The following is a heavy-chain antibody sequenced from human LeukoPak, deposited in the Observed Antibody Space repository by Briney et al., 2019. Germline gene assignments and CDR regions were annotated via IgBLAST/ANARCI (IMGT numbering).Heavy chain of an antibody. CDR1: GYTFTTYG. CDR3: ARAELLRFGELKNWFDP. J-gene: IGHJ5*02. D-gene: IGHD3-10*01. V-gene: IGHV1-18*01. Sequence: GASVKVSCKAAGYTFTTYGISWVRQAPGQGLEWVGWISAYNGNTHNAQKTQGRVTMTTDTSTSTAYMELRSLGSDDTALSCCARAELLRFGELKNWFDPWGPGTLVTVST. CDR2: ISAYNGNT.